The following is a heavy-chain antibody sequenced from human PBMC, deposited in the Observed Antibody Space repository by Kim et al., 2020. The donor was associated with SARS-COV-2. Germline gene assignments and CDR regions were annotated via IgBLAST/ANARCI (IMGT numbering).Heavy chain of an antibody. D-gene: IGHD4-4*01. CDR3: AKDRDPPNSRDDYKGRAFDS. J-gene: IGHJ4*02. CDR1: EFTFSTYV. V-gene: IGHV3-23*01. Sequence: GGSLRLSCAASEFTFSTYVMTRVRQAPGKGLEWVSSITHTGDNTYYADSVKGRFTISRDNSKNTLYLQMDNLRAEDTAIYFCAKDRDPPNSRDDYKGRAFDSWGQGILVTVSS. CDR2: ITHTGDNT.